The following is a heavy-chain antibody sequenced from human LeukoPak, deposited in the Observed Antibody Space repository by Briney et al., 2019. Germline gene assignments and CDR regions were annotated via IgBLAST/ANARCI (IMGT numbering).Heavy chain of an antibody. CDR1: GGSFSGNY. V-gene: IGHV4-34*01. J-gene: IGHJ4*02. Sequence: PSETLSLTCAVYGGSFSGNYWSWIRQPPGKGLEWIGEINHSGSTNYNPSLKSRVTISVDTSKNQFSLKLSSVTAADTAVYYCARLPNYYDSGVHRDYWGQGTLVTVSS. CDR3: ARLPNYYDSGVHRDY. D-gene: IGHD3-22*01. CDR2: INHSGST.